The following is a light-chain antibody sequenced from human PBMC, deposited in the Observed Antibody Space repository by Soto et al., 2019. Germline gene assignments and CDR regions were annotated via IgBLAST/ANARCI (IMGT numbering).Light chain of an antibody. CDR1: QSIGKY. CDR3: HQTYGTTRT. J-gene: IGKJ1*01. V-gene: IGKV1-39*01. CDR2: AAS. Sequence: DIQMTQSPSSLSASVGDRVTITCRASQSIGKYLHWYQQKPGEAPNLLIYAASILQSGVPSRFSGSSSGTDFTLTITSLQPEDFATYYCHQTYGTTRTFGQGTKVEIK.